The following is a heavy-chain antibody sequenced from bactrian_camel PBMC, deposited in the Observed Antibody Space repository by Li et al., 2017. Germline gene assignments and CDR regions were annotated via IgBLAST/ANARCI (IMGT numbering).Heavy chain of an antibody. CDR2: IYATGGTP. Sequence: DVQLVESGGGLVQPGGSLRLSCTASGFTLDGSDMGWYRQAPGKGLEWVSSIYATGGTPYYADSVEGLFTIVKDNAKNTLFLQMNNLNTEDTTVYYRAAAGRLSIAYHYWGQGTQVTVS. J-gene: IGHJ4*01. CDR3: AAAGRLSIAYHY. CDR1: GFTLDGSD. D-gene: IGHD4*01. V-gene: IGHV3-1*01.